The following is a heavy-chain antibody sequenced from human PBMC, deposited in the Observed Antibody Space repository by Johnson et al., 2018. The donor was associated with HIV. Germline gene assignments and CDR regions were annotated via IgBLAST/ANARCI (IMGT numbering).Heavy chain of an antibody. CDR3: ARLGIAAARGAFDI. Sequence: VQLVESGGGLVQPGGSLRLSCAASGFTFSSYWMSWVRQAPGKGLEWVANIKQDGSEKYYVHSVQGRFTISRDNAKHSLYLQMNSLRAEDTAVYYCARLGIAAARGAFDIWGQGTMVTVSS. J-gene: IGHJ3*02. CDR2: IKQDGSEK. CDR1: GFTFSSYW. V-gene: IGHV3-7*01. D-gene: IGHD6-13*01.